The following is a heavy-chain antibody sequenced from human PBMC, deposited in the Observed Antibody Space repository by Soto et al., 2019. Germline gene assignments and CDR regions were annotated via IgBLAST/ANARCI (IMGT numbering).Heavy chain of an antibody. CDR1: GGSINGSPYY. Sequence: QLQLQESGPGLVKPSETLSLTCIVSGGSINGSPYYWAWIRQPPGKGLEWIGSAYYGGTTNYNPSLKGRVTMSVDTSNNHFSLTLSSVTAADTAVYYCSRHQTKNFGSGSPFDPWGQGTLVTVSS. D-gene: IGHD3-10*01. J-gene: IGHJ5*02. V-gene: IGHV4-39*01. CDR2: AYYGGTT. CDR3: SRHQTKNFGSGSPFDP.